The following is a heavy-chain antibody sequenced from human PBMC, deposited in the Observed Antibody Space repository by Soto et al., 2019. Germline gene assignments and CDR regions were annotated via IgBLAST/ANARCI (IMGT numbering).Heavy chain of an antibody. V-gene: IGHV3-30*04. D-gene: IGHD6-13*01. CDR3: AKGHRSSWTLFDY. CDR2: ISYDGSNK. CDR1: GFTFN. J-gene: IGHJ4*02. Sequence: QVQLVESGGGVVQPGRSLRLSCAASGFTFNNWVRQAPGKGLEWVEVISYDGSNKYYADSVKGRFTISRDNYKNTLYLQMNSLRAEDTAVYYCAKGHRSSWTLFDYWGQGTLVTVSS.